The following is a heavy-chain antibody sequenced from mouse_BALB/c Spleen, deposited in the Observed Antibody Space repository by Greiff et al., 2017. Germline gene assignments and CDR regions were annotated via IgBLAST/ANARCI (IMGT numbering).Heavy chain of an antibody. D-gene: IGHD2-1*01. CDR1: GYTFTSYW. CDR2: INPSTGYT. V-gene: IGHV1-7*01. Sequence: QVQLKESGAELAKPGASVKMSCKASGYTFTSYWMHWVKQRPGQGLEWIGYINPSTGYTEYNQKFKDKATLTADKSSSTAYMQLSSLTSEDSAVYYCAREGYYGNYWFAYWGQGTLVTVSA. J-gene: IGHJ3*01. CDR3: AREGYYGNYWFAY.